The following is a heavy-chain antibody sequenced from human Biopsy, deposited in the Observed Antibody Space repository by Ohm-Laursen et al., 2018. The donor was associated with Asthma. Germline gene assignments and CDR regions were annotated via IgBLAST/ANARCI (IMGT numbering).Heavy chain of an antibody. V-gene: IGHV4-31*03. D-gene: IGHD3-3*01. J-gene: IGHJ5*02. CDR3: ARGIGLSGYDFWSGYSATPNWFDP. CDR1: YGSITSGGYY. Sequence: TLSLTCIVSYGSITSGGYYWTWIRQHPGKGLEWIGFIYYSGSTYYNPSLKSRVTISVDTSKNQFSLKLSSVTAADTAVYYCARGIGLSGYDFWSGYSATPNWFDPWGQGTLVTVSS. CDR2: IYYSGST.